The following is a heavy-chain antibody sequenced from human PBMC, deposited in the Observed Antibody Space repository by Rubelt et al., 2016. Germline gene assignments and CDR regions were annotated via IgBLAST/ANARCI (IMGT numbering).Heavy chain of an antibody. CDR2: IWYDGTTK. CDR1: GFTLSPNA. D-gene: IGHD3-3*02. V-gene: IGHV3-33*01. CDR3: ARYPFRSYFDY. J-gene: IGHJ4*01. Sequence: QVQLVESGGGVVQPGRSLRLSCAASGFTLSPNAMQWVRQAPGLGLEGVAVIWYDGTTKYSLDSVKGRCTISSDTSNKMQYLQINSLGAEDTAVYDCARYPFRSYFDYWGQGTLVTVSS.